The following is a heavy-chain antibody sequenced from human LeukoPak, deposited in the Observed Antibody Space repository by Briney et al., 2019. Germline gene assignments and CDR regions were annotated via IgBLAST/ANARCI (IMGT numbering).Heavy chain of an antibody. CDR3: AKTNGYYDY. CDR2: ISGSGGNT. V-gene: IGHV3-23*01. Sequence: GGSLRLSCAASGFTFSSYGMSWVRQAPGRGLEWVSSISGSGGNTYYADSVKGRFTISRDNSKSTVYLQMNSLRAEDTAVYHCAKTNGYYDYWGQGTLVTVSS. D-gene: IGHD3-22*01. CDR1: GFTFSSYG. J-gene: IGHJ4*02.